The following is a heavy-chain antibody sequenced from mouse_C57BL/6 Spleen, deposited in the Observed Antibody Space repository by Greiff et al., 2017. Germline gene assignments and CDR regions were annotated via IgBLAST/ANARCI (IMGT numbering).Heavy chain of an antibody. V-gene: IGHV5-17*01. Sequence: EVKLVESGGGLVKPGGSLKLSCAASGFTFSDYGMHWVRQAPEKGLEWVAYISRGSSTIYYADTVKGRFTISRDNAKNTLFLQMTSRRSEDTDMYYCERKGYYAMDYWGQGTSVTVSS. CDR3: ERKGYYAMDY. CDR2: ISRGSSTI. J-gene: IGHJ4*01. CDR1: GFTFSDYG.